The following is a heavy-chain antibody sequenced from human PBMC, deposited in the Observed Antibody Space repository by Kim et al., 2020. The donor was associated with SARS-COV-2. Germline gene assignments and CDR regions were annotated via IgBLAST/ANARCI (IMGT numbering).Heavy chain of an antibody. D-gene: IGHD7-27*01. CDR3: ARVLIGGDTSYYYYGMDV. J-gene: IGHJ6*02. V-gene: IGHV1-69*13. CDR1: GGTFSSYA. Sequence: SVKVSCKASGGTFSSYAISWVRQAPGQGLEWMGGIIPIFGTANYAQKFQGRVTITADESTSTAYMELSSLRSEDTAVYYCARVLIGGDTSYYYYGMDVWGQGTTVTVSS. CDR2: IIPIFGTA.